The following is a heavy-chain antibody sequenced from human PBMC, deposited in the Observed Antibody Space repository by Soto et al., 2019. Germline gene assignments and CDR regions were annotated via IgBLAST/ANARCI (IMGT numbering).Heavy chain of an antibody. CDR2: INSDGSST. CDR3: ATDRAGITVAGFDY. V-gene: IGHV3-74*01. CDR1: GFSISSFE. Sequence: GGSLRLSCAASGFSISSFEMIWVRQAPGKGLVWVSRINSDGSSTNYADSVKGRFTISRDNAKNTLYLQMNSLRAEDTAVYYCATDRAGITVAGFDYWGQGTLVTVSS. D-gene: IGHD6-19*01. J-gene: IGHJ4*02.